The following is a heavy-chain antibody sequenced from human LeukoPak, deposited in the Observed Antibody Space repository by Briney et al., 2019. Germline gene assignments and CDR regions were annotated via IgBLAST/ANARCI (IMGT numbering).Heavy chain of an antibody. CDR1: GYSFTSYW. J-gene: IGHJ6*02. CDR3: ARRDGYCSSTSCYADYYYGMDV. V-gene: IGHV5-51*01. D-gene: IGHD2-2*01. Sequence: GESLKISCKGSGYSFTSYWIGWVRQMPGKGLEWMGIIYPGDSDTRYSPSFQGQVIISADKSISTAYLQWSSLKASDTAMYYCARRDGYCSSTSCYADYYYGMDVWGQGTTVTVSS. CDR2: IYPGDSDT.